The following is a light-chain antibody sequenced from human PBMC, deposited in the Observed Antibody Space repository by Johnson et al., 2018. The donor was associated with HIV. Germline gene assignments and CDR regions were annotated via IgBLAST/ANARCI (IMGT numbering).Light chain of an antibody. CDR3: GTWDNSLNTGSV. V-gene: IGLV1-51*02. Sequence: QSVLTQPPSVSAAPGQKVTISCSGTSSNIRNNYVSWYQQLPGTAPKLLIYENNKRPSGIPDRFSGSKSGTSATLAITGLQTGDEADYYCGTWDNSLNTGSVFGTGTKVTVL. J-gene: IGLJ1*01. CDR2: ENN. CDR1: SSNIRNNY.